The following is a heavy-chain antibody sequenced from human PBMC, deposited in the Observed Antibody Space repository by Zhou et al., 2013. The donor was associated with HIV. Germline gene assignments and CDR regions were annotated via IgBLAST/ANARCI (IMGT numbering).Heavy chain of an antibody. V-gene: IGHV1-69*04. CDR3: ARDYAERAFDI. CDR1: GGTFSSYA. Sequence: QVQLVQSGAEVKKPGSSVKVSCKASGGTFSSYAISWVRQAPGQGLEWMGRIIPILGIANYAQKFQGRVTITADKSTSTAYMELSSLRSEDTAVYYCARDYAERAFDIWGQGDNGHRLF. D-gene: IGHD3-16*01. J-gene: IGHJ3*02. CDR2: IIPILGIA.